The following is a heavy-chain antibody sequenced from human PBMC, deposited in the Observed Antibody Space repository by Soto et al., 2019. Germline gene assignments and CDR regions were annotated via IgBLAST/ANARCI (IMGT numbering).Heavy chain of an antibody. V-gene: IGHV3-23*01. Sequence: EVQLLESGGGLVQPGGSLRLSCAASGLTFRAFSMSWVRQPPGKGLEWVSGISGSGGSTYYADSVKGRFTISRNSSSNTLYLQMSSLRAEDTTVYYGAKSGGDSWYLYYYDYWGQGTLVTVSS. CDR3: AKSGGDSWYLYYYDY. J-gene: IGHJ4*02. D-gene: IGHD3-16*01. CDR1: GLTFRAFS. CDR2: ISGSGGST.